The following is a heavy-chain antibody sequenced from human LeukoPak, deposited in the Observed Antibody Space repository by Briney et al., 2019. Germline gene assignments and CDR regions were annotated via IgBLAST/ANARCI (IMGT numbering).Heavy chain of an antibody. CDR2: ISSSGSTI. CDR1: GFTFSDYY. CDR3: ARGVYYYDSSGPAAFDI. D-gene: IGHD3-22*01. Sequence: GGSLTLSCAASGFTFSDYYMSWIRQAPGKGLEWVSYISSSGSTIYYADSVKGRFTISRDNAKNSLYLQMNSLRAEDTAVYYCARGVYYYDSSGPAAFDIWGQGTMVTVSS. J-gene: IGHJ3*02. V-gene: IGHV3-11*04.